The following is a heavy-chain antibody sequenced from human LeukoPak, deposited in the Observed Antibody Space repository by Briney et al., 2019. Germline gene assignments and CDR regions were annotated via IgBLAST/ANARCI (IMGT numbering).Heavy chain of an antibody. CDR2: INPNSGVT. CDR3: ARWRDMLSGENFDY. Sequence: GASVKVSCKASGYTFTDDYVHWVRQAPGQGLEWMGWINPNSGVTNYAQKFQGRVTMTRDMSISTAYMELSRLRSDDTAVYYCARWRDMLSGENFDYLRRGALVSVSS. D-gene: IGHD3-9*01. V-gene: IGHV1-2*02. J-gene: IGHJ4*02. CDR1: GYTFTDDY.